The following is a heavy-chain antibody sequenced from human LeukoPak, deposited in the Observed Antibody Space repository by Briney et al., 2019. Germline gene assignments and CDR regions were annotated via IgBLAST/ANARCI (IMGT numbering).Heavy chain of an antibody. V-gene: IGHV3-23*01. D-gene: IGHD1-26*01. CDR1: GFSFSSYA. CDR2: ISGSGGST. CDR3: AKRLSGSYLFDY. Sequence: PGASLRLSCAASGFSFSSYAMSWVRQAPGKGLEWVSGISGSGGSTYYADSVKGRFTISRDNSKNTLYLQMNSLRAEDTAVYYCAKRLSGSYLFDYWGQGTLVTVSS. J-gene: IGHJ4*02.